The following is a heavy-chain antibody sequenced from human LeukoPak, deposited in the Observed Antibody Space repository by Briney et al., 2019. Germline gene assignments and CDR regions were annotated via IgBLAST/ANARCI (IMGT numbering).Heavy chain of an antibody. CDR2: IYNSGST. D-gene: IGHD3-10*01. Sequence: SETLSLTCTVSGGSISIYYWSWIRQPPGKGLEWFGYIYNSGSTNYNPSLKSRVTISVDTSKNQFSLNLGSVTAADTAVYYCVRDRELNYWGQGTLVTVSS. J-gene: IGHJ4*02. CDR3: VRDRELNY. V-gene: IGHV4-59*01. CDR1: GGSISIYY.